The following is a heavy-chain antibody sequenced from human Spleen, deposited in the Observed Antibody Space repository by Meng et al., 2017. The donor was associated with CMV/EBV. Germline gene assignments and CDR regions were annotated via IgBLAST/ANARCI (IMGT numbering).Heavy chain of an antibody. CDR3: ARSRSSWYDWFDP. Sequence: SETLSLTXXVSGGSINXYYWSWIRQXPGKGLXXIGYVYYSGSSXYNPSLGSRVTVSVDTXKNQVSLKLDSVTAXDTAVYYCARSRSSWYDWFDPWGQGTLVTVSS. D-gene: IGHD6-13*01. J-gene: IGHJ5*02. CDR2: VYYSGSS. V-gene: IGHV4-59*01. CDR1: GGSINXYY.